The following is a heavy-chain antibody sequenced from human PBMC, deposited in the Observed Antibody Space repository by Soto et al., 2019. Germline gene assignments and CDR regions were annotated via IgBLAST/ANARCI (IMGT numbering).Heavy chain of an antibody. Sequence: QVQLQESGPGLVKSAETLSLTCTVSGGSISSRSFFWGWIRQPPGRGLEWIGSIYYSRSTYYTPSLKSRVTISADTSKNQFSLQLRSVTAADTDVYYCARLYGSGYYSPDYWGQGTLVTVSS. CDR3: ARLYGSGYYSPDY. D-gene: IGHD3-22*01. J-gene: IGHJ4*02. V-gene: IGHV4-39*01. CDR2: IYYSRST. CDR1: GGSISSRSFF.